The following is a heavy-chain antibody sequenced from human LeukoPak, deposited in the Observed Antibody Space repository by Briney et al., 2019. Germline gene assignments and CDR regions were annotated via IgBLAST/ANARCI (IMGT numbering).Heavy chain of an antibody. Sequence: SQTLSLTCTVSGGSISSGGYYWSWIRQHPGKGLEWIGYIYYSGSTYYNPSLKSRVTISVDTSKNQFSLKLSSVTAADTAVYYCARHEKGGGYCSGGSCYYLPGAFDIWGQGTMVTVSS. CDR1: GGSISSGGYY. CDR2: IYYSGST. V-gene: IGHV4-31*03. D-gene: IGHD2-15*01. CDR3: ARHEKGGGYCSGGSCYYLPGAFDI. J-gene: IGHJ3*02.